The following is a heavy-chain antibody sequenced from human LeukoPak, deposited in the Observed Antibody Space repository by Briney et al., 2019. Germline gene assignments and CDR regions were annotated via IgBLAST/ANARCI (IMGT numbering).Heavy chain of an antibody. J-gene: IGHJ3*02. CDR2: MNHNSGNT. V-gene: IGHV1-8*02. CDR1: GYAFTSYD. D-gene: IGHD5-12*01. CDR3: ARAFRWLDAFDI. Sequence: ASVKVSCKASGYAFTSYDINWVRQATGQGLEWMGCMNHNSGNTGYAQKLQGRVTITRNTSISTAYMELSSLRSEDTDVDYCARAFRWLDAFDIWGPGTKGIGSS.